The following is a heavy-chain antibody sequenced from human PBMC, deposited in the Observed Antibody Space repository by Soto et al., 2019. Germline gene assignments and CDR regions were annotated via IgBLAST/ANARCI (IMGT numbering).Heavy chain of an antibody. J-gene: IGHJ4*02. CDR2: IIPIFGTA. Sequence: SVKVSCKASGGTFSSYAISWVRQAPGQGLEWMGGIIPIFGTANYAQKFQGRVTITADESTSTAYMELSSLRSEDTAVYYCASPPRYCSGGSCWAFDYWGQGTLVTVSS. D-gene: IGHD2-15*01. CDR1: GGTFSSYA. V-gene: IGHV1-69*13. CDR3: ASPPRYCSGGSCWAFDY.